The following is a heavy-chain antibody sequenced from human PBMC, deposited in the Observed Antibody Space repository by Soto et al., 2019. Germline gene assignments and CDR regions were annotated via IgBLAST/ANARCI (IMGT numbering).Heavy chain of an antibody. J-gene: IGHJ4*02. CDR3: ARAAAATDFDY. Sequence: GESLKISCKGSGHSFTNYWIGWVRQMPGKGLEWMGIIYPGDSDTRYSPSFQGQVIISADKSISTAYLQWSSLKASDTAMYYCARAAAATDFDYWGQGTLVTVSS. CDR2: IYPGDSDT. D-gene: IGHD6-13*01. V-gene: IGHV5-51*01. CDR1: GHSFTNYW.